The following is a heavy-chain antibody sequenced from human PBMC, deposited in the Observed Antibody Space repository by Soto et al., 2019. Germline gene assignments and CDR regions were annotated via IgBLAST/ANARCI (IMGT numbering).Heavy chain of an antibody. D-gene: IGHD5-12*01. CDR2: VIGSGSRT. CDR1: GFTFTSYA. V-gene: IGHV3-23*01. Sequence: EVQLLESGGGLVQPWGSLRLSCAASGFTFTSYAMTWVRQAPGKGLEWVSVVIGSGSRTYYADSVKDRFTISRDNFKNTLYLQKNSLRAEDTAVYYCARDRGVARGWFDPWGQGTLVTVSS. J-gene: IGHJ5*02. CDR3: ARDRGVARGWFDP.